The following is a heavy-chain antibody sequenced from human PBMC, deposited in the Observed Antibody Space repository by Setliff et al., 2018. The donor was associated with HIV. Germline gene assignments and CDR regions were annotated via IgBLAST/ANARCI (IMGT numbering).Heavy chain of an antibody. CDR2: ISHSGTT. CDR3: ATYSSSWPDY. J-gene: IGHJ4*02. D-gene: IGHD6-13*01. V-gene: IGHV4-38-2*01. Sequence: SETLSLTCAVSGYSISSGYYWGWIRQPPGKGLEWLGEISHSGTTNYNPSLKSRLTILVDTSKNQFSLKLSSVTAADTAVYYCATYSSSWPDYWGQGTLVTVSS. CDR1: GYSISSGYY.